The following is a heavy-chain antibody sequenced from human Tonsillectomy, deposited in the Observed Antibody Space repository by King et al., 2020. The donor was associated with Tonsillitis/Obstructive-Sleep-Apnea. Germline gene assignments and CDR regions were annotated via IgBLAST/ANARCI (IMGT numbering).Heavy chain of an antibody. CDR2: IDPSDSYT. V-gene: IGHV5-10-1*03. D-gene: IGHD6-13*01. CDR3: ARSSDSSNWLGGGLDV. J-gene: IGHJ6*02. Sequence: VQLVESGVEVKKPGESLRISCRGSGYSFTSYWINWVRQMPGKGLEWMGRIDPSDSYTNYSPSFQGHVTISADKSISTAYLQWSSLKASDTAMYYCARSSDSSNWLGGGLDVWGQGTTVTVSS. CDR1: GYSFTSYW.